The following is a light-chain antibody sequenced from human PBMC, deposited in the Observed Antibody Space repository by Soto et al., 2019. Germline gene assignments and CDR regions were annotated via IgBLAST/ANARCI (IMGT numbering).Light chain of an antibody. CDR3: QQYDILPIT. Sequence: SPSSLFASVGDRVTITCQATQDINIYLNWYQQKPGKAPNLLIYDASNLEIGVPSRFSGSGSGTHFTFTISSLQTEDIGTYYCQQYDILPITFGRGTRLEIK. CDR1: QDINIY. V-gene: IGKV1-33*01. CDR2: DAS. J-gene: IGKJ5*01.